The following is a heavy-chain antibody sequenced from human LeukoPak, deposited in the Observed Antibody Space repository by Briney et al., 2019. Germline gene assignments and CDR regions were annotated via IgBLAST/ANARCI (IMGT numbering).Heavy chain of an antibody. Sequence: GGSLRLSCAASGFTFSSYWMSWVRQAPGKGLEWVANIKQDGSEKYYVDSVKGRFTISRDNAKNSLYLQMNSLRAEDTAVYYCARAYSLVPAAMRYYYYMDVWGKGTTVTVSS. CDR1: GFTFSSYW. V-gene: IGHV3-7*01. J-gene: IGHJ6*03. CDR2: IKQDGSEK. CDR3: ARAYSLVPAAMRYYYYMDV. D-gene: IGHD2-2*01.